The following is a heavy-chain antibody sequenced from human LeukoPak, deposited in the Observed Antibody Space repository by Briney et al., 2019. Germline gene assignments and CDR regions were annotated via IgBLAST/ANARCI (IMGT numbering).Heavy chain of an antibody. Sequence: ASVKVSCKASGYTFTGYYMHWVRQAPGQGLEWMGWINPNSGGTNYAQKFQGRVTMTRDTSISTAYMELSRLRSDDTAVYYCAREIPITMVRGAPDYWGQGTLVTVSS. J-gene: IGHJ4*02. D-gene: IGHD3-10*01. V-gene: IGHV1-2*02. CDR3: AREIPITMVRGAPDY. CDR2: INPNSGGT. CDR1: GYTFTGYY.